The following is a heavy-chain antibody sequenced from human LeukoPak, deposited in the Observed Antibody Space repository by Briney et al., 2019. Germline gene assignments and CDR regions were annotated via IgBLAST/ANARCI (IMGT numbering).Heavy chain of an antibody. CDR1: GGSISSYY. J-gene: IGHJ4*01. V-gene: IGHV4-59*01. D-gene: IGHD6-6*01. CDR2: IYDSGST. Sequence: SETLSLTCTVSGGSISSYYWSWIRQPPGKGLEWIGYIYDSGSTNYNPSLKSRVTMSVDTSKNQFSLKLNSVTAADTAVYYCAGGSAARPLNYWGHGTLSPSPQ. CDR3: AGGSAARPLNY.